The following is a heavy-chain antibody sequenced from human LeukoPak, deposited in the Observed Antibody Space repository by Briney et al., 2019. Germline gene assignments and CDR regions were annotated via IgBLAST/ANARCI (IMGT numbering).Heavy chain of an antibody. CDR3: AKDALPLGYCSSTSCYTGGFDY. D-gene: IGHD2-2*02. CDR2: IRYDGSNK. V-gene: IGHV3-30*02. J-gene: IGHJ4*02. Sequence: GGSLRLSCAASGFTFSSYGMHWVRQAPGKGLEWVAFIRYDGSNKYYADSVKGRFTISRDNSKNTLYLQMNSLRAEDTAVYYCAKDALPLGYCSSTSCYTGGFDYWGQGTLVTVSP. CDR1: GFTFSSYG.